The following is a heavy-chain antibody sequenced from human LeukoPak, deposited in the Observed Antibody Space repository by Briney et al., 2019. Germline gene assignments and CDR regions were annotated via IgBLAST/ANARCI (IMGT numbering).Heavy chain of an antibody. J-gene: IGHJ5*02. CDR2: IKGRSDTI. CDR3: VRGQGAHDNWFDP. Sequence: GGSLRLSCTASGFIFNNYGMNWVRRAPGKGLECISYIKGRSDTIHYADSVKGRFTISRDNAKNTLSLQMTSLRAEDTAIYYCVRGQGAHDNWFDPWGQGTLVTVAS. CDR1: GFIFNNYG. D-gene: IGHD4/OR15-4a*01. V-gene: IGHV3-48*01.